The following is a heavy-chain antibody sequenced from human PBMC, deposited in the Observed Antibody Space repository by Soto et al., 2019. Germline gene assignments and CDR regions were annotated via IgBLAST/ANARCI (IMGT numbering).Heavy chain of an antibody. CDR3: ARGTQFSSSLDS. D-gene: IGHD6-6*01. Sequence: QVQLQESGPGLVKPSQTLSLTCTVSGGSISSGGYFWTWIRQHPGKGLEWIGYIYYSGSTYYNPSLKSRVTISKDTSKNQFSLRLTSVTAADTAVYYCARGTQFSSSLDSWGQGTLVTVST. V-gene: IGHV4-31*03. J-gene: IGHJ4*02. CDR1: GGSISSGGYF. CDR2: IYYSGST.